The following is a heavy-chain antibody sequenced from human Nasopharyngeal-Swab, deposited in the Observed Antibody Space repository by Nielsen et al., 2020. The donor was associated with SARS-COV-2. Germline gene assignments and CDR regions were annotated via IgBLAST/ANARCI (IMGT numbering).Heavy chain of an antibody. J-gene: IGHJ4*02. CDR2: INPDGSEM. V-gene: IGHV3-7*03. CDR3: AHYASAAY. Sequence: GESLKISCADSGFNFNTSWMTWVRHAPGKGLEWVANINPDGSEMQYVDSVKGRFTISRDNAENSLYLHMNSLRGDDTAVYYCAHYASAAYWGQGTLVTVSS. D-gene: IGHD2-2*01. CDR1: GFNFNTSW.